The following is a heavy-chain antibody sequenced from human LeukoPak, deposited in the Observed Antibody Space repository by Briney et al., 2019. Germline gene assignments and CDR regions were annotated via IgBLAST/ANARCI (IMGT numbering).Heavy chain of an antibody. D-gene: IGHD6-13*01. V-gene: IGHV3-23*01. J-gene: IGHJ3*02. CDR1: GFTFSNYA. CDR3: ARKGIAAPGTHDAFDI. CDR2: ISGSGGST. Sequence: GGSLRLSCAASGFTFSNYAMSWVRQAPGKGLEWVSAISGSGGSTYYADSLKGRFTVSRDNAKNTLSLQMNSLSVEDTAFYYCARKGIAAPGTHDAFDIWGQGTMVTVSS.